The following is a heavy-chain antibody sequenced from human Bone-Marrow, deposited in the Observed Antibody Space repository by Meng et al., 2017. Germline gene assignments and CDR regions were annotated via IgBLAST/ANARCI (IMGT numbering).Heavy chain of an antibody. J-gene: IGHJ4*02. V-gene: IGHV4-61*02. CDR2: IYTSGST. CDR1: GGSISSGSYY. Sequence: SETLSLTCTVSGGSISSGSYYWSWIRQPAGKGLEWIGRIYTSGSTNYNPSLKSRVTISVDTSKNQFSLKLSSVTAADTAVYYCRIAAAGIGLDYWGQGTLVTVSS. CDR3: RIAAAGIGLDY. D-gene: IGHD6-13*01.